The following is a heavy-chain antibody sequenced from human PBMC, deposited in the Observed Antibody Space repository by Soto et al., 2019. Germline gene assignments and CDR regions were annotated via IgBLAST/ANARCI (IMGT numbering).Heavy chain of an antibody. CDR1: GGTFSNYA. D-gene: IGHD2-2*01. Sequence: QVQLVQSGAEVKKPGSSVKVSCKASGGTFSNYAISWVRQAPGQGLEWMGGIIPISGTANYAQKFQGRVTITAGESTSRAYMELSSLRSEDTAVYYCARSQGSSTSLEIYYYCYYGMDVWGQGTTVTVSS. V-gene: IGHV1-69*01. J-gene: IGHJ6*02. CDR2: IIPISGTA. CDR3: ARSQGSSTSLEIYYYCYYGMDV.